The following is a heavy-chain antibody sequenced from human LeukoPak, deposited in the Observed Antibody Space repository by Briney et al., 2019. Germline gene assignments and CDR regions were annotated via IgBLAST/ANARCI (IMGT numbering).Heavy chain of an antibody. CDR2: ISYSGDT. CDR1: DGSISSYH. V-gene: IGHV4-59*01. CDR3: ARGGLRYDAFDI. Sequence: KSSETLSLTCSVSDGSISSYHWSWIRQPPGKGLEWIGYISYSGDTNYNPSLKSRVTISIDTSKNQFSLKLRSVTAADTAVYYCARGGLRYDAFDIWGQGTLVTVSS. J-gene: IGHJ3*02. D-gene: IGHD4-17*01.